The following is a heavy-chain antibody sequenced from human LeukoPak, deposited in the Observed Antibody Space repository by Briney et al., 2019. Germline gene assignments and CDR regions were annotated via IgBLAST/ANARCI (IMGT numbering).Heavy chain of an antibody. CDR1: GFTFSSYG. CDR3: AKDGHIVVVPAAMGDDAFDI. CDR2: IRSDGSNK. V-gene: IGHV3-30*02. J-gene: IGHJ3*02. D-gene: IGHD2-2*01. Sequence: GGSLRLSCAASGFTFSSYGMHWVRQAPGKGLEWVAFIRSDGSNKYYADSVKGRFTISRDNSRNTLYLQMNSLRAEDTAVYYCAKDGHIVVVPAAMGDDAFDIWGQGTMVTVSS.